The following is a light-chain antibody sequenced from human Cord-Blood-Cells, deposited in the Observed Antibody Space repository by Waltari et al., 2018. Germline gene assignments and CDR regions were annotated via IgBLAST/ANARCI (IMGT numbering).Light chain of an antibody. CDR2: DTS. CDR1: TGPVTSGHY. V-gene: IGLV7-46*01. Sequence: QAVVPQEPPLTVSPGGTATLTCGSSTGPVTSGHYPYWFQQKPGPAPRTLIYDTSNKHSWTPARFSGSLLGGKAALTLSGAQPEEEAEYYCLLSYSGARVFGGGTKLTVL. CDR3: LLSYSGARV. J-gene: IGLJ3*02.